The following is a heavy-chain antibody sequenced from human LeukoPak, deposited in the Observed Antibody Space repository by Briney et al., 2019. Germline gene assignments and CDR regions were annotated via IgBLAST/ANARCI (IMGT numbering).Heavy chain of an antibody. CDR1: GFTISSYW. CDR3: AKIPYYYDSSGYYREFFDY. Sequence: GGSLRLSCGATGFTISSYWMHWVRQAPGKGLVWVSRIDGDGSSTTYADSVKGRFTISRDNSKNTLYLQMNSLRAEDTAVYYCAKIPYYYDSSGYYREFFDYWGQGTLVTVSS. CDR2: IDGDGSST. J-gene: IGHJ4*02. D-gene: IGHD3-22*01. V-gene: IGHV3-74*03.